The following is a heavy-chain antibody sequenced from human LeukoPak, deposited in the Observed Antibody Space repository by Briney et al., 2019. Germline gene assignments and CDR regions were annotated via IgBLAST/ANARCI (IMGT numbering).Heavy chain of an antibody. Sequence: PSETLPLTCAVYGGSFSGYYWSWIRQPPGKGLEWIGEINHSGSTNYNPSVKSRVTISVDTSKNQFSLKLRSVTAADTAVYYCARDIKHDSSYYYFDAFDIWGQGTMVTVSS. D-gene: IGHD3-22*01. CDR3: ARDIKHDSSYYYFDAFDI. CDR1: GGSFSGYY. J-gene: IGHJ3*02. V-gene: IGHV4-34*01. CDR2: INHSGST.